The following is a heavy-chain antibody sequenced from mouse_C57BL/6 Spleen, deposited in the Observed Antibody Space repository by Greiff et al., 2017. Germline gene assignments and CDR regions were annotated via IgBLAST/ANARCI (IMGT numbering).Heavy chain of an antibody. Sequence: QVQLQQPGAELVRPGSSVKLSCKASGYTFTSYWMHWVKQRPIQGLEWIGNIDPSDSETHYNQKFKDKATLTVDKSSSTAYMQISSLTSEDSAVYYCAQGAYYSNYGGVYFDYWGQGTTLTVSS. V-gene: IGHV1-52*01. CDR3: AQGAYYSNYGGVYFDY. D-gene: IGHD2-5*01. CDR1: GYTFTSYW. CDR2: IDPSDSET. J-gene: IGHJ2*01.